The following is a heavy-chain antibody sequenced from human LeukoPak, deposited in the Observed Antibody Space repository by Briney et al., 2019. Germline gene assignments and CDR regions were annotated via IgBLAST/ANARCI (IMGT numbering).Heavy chain of an antibody. J-gene: IGHJ4*02. V-gene: IGHV1-2*02. CDR2: INPNSGGT. CDR1: GYTFTGYY. CDR3: ARGPTMIVVVTPFDY. Sequence: ASVKVSCKASGYTFTGYYMHWVRRAPGQGLEWMGWINPNSGGTNYAQKFQGRVTMTRDTSISTAYMELSRLRSDDTAVYYCARGPTMIVVVTPFDYWGQGTLVTVSS. D-gene: IGHD3-22*01.